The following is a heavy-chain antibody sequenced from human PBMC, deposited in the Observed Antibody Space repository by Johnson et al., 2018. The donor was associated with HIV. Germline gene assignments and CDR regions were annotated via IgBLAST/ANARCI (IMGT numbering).Heavy chain of an antibody. CDR1: GFTFSDYY. D-gene: IGHD1-26*01. CDR3: ARVHGGATRAKGAFDI. V-gene: IGHV3-11*04. J-gene: IGHJ3*02. CDR2: ISSSGSTI. Sequence: QMQLVESGGGLVKPGRSLRLSCAASGFTFSDYYMSWIRQAPGKGLEWVSYISSSGSTIYYADSVKGRFTISRDNSKNTLYLQMNSLRAEDTAVYYCARVHGGATRAKGAFDIWGQGTMVTVSS.